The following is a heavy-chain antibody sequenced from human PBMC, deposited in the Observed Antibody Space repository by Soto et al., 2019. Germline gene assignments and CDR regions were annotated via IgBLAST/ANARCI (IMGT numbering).Heavy chain of an antibody. D-gene: IGHD1-26*01. CDR2: IYDSGST. V-gene: IGHV4-30-2*01. J-gene: IGHJ4*02. CDR3: ARTWEPIKFDC. Sequence: QLQLQESGSGLVKPSQTLSLTCAVSGGSISGGGYSWSWIRQPPGKGLEWIGYIYDSGSTYYNPSLKSRVTISVDRSKNQFSLNVNSVTAADTAVYYCARTWEPIKFDCWGQGTLVSVSS. CDR1: GGSISGGGYS.